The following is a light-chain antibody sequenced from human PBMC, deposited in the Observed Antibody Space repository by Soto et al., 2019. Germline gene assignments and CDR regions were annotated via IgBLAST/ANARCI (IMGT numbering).Light chain of an antibody. CDR2: YDS. CDR3: QVWDSSSDPRVV. J-gene: IGLJ2*01. Sequence: SYELTQPPSVSVAPGKTARITCGGNNIGSKSVHWYQQKPGRAPVLVIYYDSDRPSGIPERFSGSNSGNTATLTISRVEAGDEADYYCQVWDSSSDPRVVFGGGTKLTVL. V-gene: IGLV3-21*04. CDR1: NIGSKS.